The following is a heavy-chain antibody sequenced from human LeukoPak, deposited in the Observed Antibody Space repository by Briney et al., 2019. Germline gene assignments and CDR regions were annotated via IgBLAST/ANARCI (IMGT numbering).Heavy chain of an antibody. D-gene: IGHD3-10*01. J-gene: IGHJ4*02. Sequence: GGSLRLSCAASGFTFSSYWMSWVRQAPGKGLEWVANIKQDGSEKYYVDSVKGRFTISRANSKNTLYLQMNSLRAEDTAVYYCAKDRSGGGYYPDYWGQGTLVTVSS. CDR1: GFTFSSYW. CDR3: AKDRSGGGYYPDY. CDR2: IKQDGSEK. V-gene: IGHV3-7*01.